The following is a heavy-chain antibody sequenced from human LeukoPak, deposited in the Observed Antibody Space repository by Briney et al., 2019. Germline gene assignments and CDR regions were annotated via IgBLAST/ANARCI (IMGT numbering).Heavy chain of an antibody. V-gene: IGHV3-23*01. D-gene: IGHD1-26*01. J-gene: IGHJ4*02. CDR1: GFTFSNSA. CDR3: AKDWSCDF. CDR2: ISDSGGKT. Sequence: GGSLRLSCAASGFTFSNSAMTWVRQAPGKGLEWVSAISDSGGKTHYADSVKGRFTISRDNSKNTLYLQMNSLRVEDTAIYYCAKDWSCDFWGQGTLITVPS.